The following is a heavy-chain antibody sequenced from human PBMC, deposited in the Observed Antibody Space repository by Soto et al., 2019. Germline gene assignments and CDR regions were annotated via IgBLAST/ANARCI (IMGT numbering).Heavy chain of an antibody. V-gene: IGHV4-59*01. CDR3: ARDPSRRVTMVRGVRRYYGMDV. D-gene: IGHD3-10*01. Sequence: SETLSLTCTVSGGSISSYYWSWIRQPPGKGLEWIGYIYYSGSTNYNPSLKSRVTISVDTSKYQFSLKLSSVTAADTAVYYCARDPSRRVTMVRGVRRYYGMDVWGQGTTVTVSS. CDR1: GGSISSYY. CDR2: IYYSGST. J-gene: IGHJ6*02.